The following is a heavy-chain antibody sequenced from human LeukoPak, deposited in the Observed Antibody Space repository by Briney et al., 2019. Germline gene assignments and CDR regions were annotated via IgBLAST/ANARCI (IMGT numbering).Heavy chain of an antibody. CDR1: GDSVSSNSAA. CDR2: TYYRSKWYN. Sequence: SQTLSLTCAISGDSVSSNSAAWTWSRQSPSRGLEWLGRTYYRSKWYNDYAVSVKSRITINPDTSENQFSLQLNSVTPEDTAVYYCARDLSGGTAMVEDQFDYWGQGTLVTVSS. D-gene: IGHD5-18*01. CDR3: ARDLSGGTAMVEDQFDY. J-gene: IGHJ4*02. V-gene: IGHV6-1*01.